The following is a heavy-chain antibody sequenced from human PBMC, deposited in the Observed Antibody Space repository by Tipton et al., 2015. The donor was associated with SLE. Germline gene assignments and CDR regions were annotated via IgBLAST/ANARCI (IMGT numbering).Heavy chain of an antibody. CDR2: ISGSSRYI. J-gene: IGHJ4*02. CDR1: GVTSLRDA. Sequence: SLRLSCAASGVTSLRDAMSWVRQAPGKGLEWVSSISGSSRYIYYPDSVRGRFTISRDNAENSLFLQINNLRSEDTAVYYCARVGSDSPLDYWGQGTLLTVSS. D-gene: IGHD3-10*01. CDR3: ARVGSDSPLDY. V-gene: IGHV3-21*01.